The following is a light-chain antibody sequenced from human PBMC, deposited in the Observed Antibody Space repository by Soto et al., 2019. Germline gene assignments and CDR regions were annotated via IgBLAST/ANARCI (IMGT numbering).Light chain of an antibody. CDR3: SSYTTSSTRV. CDR2: EVT. Sequence: QSVLTQPASVSGSAGQSIAISCTGSSSDVGIYNYVSWYQQHPGKVPKLIIDEVTSRPSGVSIRFSGSKSGNTASLTISGLQPEDEADYYCSSYTTSSTRVFGTGTKVTVL. J-gene: IGLJ1*01. V-gene: IGLV2-14*01. CDR1: SSDVGIYNY.